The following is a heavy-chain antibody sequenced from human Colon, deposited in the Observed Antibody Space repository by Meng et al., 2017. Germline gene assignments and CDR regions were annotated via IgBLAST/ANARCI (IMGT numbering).Heavy chain of an antibody. CDR1: GLTFSSFA. CDR3: ARIKPPYETSGYLMY. D-gene: IGHD3-22*01. J-gene: IGHJ4*02. V-gene: IGHV3-30*04. Sequence: GASLKISCLASGLTFSSFAMHWVCQAPGQGLEWVATMSYDGSEKYYADSVEGRFTISRDNSKSTVSLQLNSLRADDTAVYYCARIKPPYETSGYLMYWGQGTLVTVSS. CDR2: MSYDGSEK.